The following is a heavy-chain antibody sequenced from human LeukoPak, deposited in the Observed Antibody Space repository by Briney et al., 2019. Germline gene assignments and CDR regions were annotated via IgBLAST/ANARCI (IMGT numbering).Heavy chain of an antibody. J-gene: IGHJ5*02. CDR1: GYTFTGYY. CDR3: ARASTRGRITIFGVVGNWFDP. V-gene: IGHV1-2*04. CDR2: INPNSGGT. D-gene: IGHD3-3*01. Sequence: ASVKVSCKASGYTFTGYYMHWVRQAPGQGLEWMGWINPNSGGTNYAQKFQGWVTMTRDTSIRTAYMGLSRLRSDDTAVYYCARASTRGRITIFGVVGNWFDPGGQGTLVTVSS.